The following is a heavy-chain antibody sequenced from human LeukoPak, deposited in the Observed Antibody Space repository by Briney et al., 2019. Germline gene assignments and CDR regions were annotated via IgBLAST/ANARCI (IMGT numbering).Heavy chain of an antibody. D-gene: IGHD3-9*01. CDR2: ISGSGGST. V-gene: IGHV3-23*01. CDR3: AKDPLTYYDILTGYLDY. CDR1: GITFSGYA. J-gene: IGHJ4*02. Sequence: GGSLRLSCAASGITFSGYAMSWVRQAPGKGLEWVSAISGSGGSTYYADSVKGRFTISRDNSKNTLYLQMNSLRAEDTAVYYCAKDPLTYYDILTGYLDYWGQGTLVTVSS.